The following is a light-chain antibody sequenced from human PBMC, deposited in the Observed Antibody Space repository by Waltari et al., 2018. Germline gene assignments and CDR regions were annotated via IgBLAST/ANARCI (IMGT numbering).Light chain of an antibody. CDR3: QQYGSSPPEYT. CDR1: QSVSSSY. J-gene: IGKJ2*01. CDR2: GAS. V-gene: IGKV3-20*01. Sequence: EIVLTQSPGTLSLSPGERATLSCRASQSVSSSYLAWYQQKPGQAPGLLIYGASSRATGIPDRFSGSGSGTDFTLTISRLEPEDFAVYYCQQYGSSPPEYTFGQGTKLEI.